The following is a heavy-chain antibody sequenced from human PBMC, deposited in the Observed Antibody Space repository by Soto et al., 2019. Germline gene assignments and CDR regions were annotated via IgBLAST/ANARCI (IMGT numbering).Heavy chain of an antibody. CDR1: GFTFSSYG. CDR3: ARDTGFDY. D-gene: IGHD1-1*01. CDR2: ISYDGSNK. Sequence: QVQLVESGGGVVQPGRSLRLSCAASGFTFSSYGMHWVRQAPGKGLEWVAVISYDGSNKYYADSVKGRFTISRDNSKHTLYLQMNSLRAEDTAVYYCARDTGFDYWGQGTLVNVSS. J-gene: IGHJ4*02. V-gene: IGHV3-30*03.